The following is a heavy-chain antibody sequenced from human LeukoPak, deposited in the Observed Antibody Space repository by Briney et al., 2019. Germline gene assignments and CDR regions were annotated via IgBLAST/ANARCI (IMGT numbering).Heavy chain of an antibody. V-gene: IGHV4-61*01. D-gene: IGHD1-26*01. J-gene: IGHJ5*02. CDR1: GASVSSASY. CDR2: IYNGVNT. Sequence: IPSETPSLTCTVSGASVSSASYWTWIRQPPGKGVEWIAHIYNGVNTNYNPSLKSRVTISVDTSKNQFSLRLNSVTAADTAVYYCARSRAFNSGAFDPWGQGSLVTVSS. CDR3: ARSRAFNSGAFDP.